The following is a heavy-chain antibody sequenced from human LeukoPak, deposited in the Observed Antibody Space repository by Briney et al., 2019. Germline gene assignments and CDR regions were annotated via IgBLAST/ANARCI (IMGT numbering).Heavy chain of an antibody. V-gene: IGHV3-23*01. CDR2: ISGSSGST. CDR1: RFTVSNYA. J-gene: IGHJ4*02. CDR3: AKPLVLMVYAPFYY. D-gene: IGHD2-8*01. Sequence: GGSLRLSCAASRFTVSNYAMGWVCQAPEKGLEWVSGISGSSGSTYYADSVKGRFTISTDNSKNTLYLQMNSLRAEDTAVYYCAKPLVLMVYAPFYYWGQGTLVTVSS.